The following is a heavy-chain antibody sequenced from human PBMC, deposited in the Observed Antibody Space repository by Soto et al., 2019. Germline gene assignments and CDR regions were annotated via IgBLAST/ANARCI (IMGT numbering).Heavy chain of an antibody. V-gene: IGHV1-69*13. D-gene: IGHD5-12*01. J-gene: IGHJ4*02. Sequence: GASVKVSCKASGGTFSSYAISWVRQAPGQGLEWMGGIIPIFGTANYAQKFQGRVTITADESTSTAYMELSSLRSEDTAVYYCARSKKGRMVATRPFDYWGQGTLVTVSS. CDR1: GGTFSSYA. CDR2: IIPIFGTA. CDR3: ARSKKGRMVATRPFDY.